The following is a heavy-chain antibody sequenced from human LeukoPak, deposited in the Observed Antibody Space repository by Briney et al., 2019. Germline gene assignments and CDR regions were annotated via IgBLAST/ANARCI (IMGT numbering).Heavy chain of an antibody. J-gene: IGHJ6*03. CDR3: ARSPEYQNMDV. V-gene: IGHV3-13*01. CDR1: GFTFSSYD. D-gene: IGHD2-2*01. Sequence: PGGSLRLSCAASGFTFSSYDMHWVRQATGKGLEWVSAIGTAGDTYYPGSVKGRFTISRENAKSSLYLQMNSLRAGDTAVYYCARSPEYQNMDVWGKGTTVTVSS. CDR2: IGTAGDT.